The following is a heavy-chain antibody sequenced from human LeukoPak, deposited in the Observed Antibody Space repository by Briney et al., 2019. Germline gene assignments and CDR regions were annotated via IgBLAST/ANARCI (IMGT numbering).Heavy chain of an antibody. CDR3: SRVGAVIGNRGWFDP. V-gene: IGHV4-61*01. J-gene: IGHJ5*02. Sequence: KPSETLSLTCTVSGVSVSSGSYYWSWIGQPPGKGLEWIGYIYYTGNTNYNASLKSRVAISVDTSKNQFSLKLSSVTAADTAVYYCSRVGAVIGNRGWFDPWGQGALVTVSS. CDR2: IYYTGNT. D-gene: IGHD1-14*01. CDR1: GVSVSSGSYY.